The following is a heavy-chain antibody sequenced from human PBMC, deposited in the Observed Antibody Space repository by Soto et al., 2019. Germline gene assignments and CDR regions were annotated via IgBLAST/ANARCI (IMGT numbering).Heavy chain of an antibody. Sequence: PGWSLRLSCASSVFTFISYWMHWVRQAPGKGLVWVSRIKGDGSETNYADSVKGRFTISRDNAKNTLYLQLNSLRAEDTAVYYCLRGNSGYGNFDYWGQGTRVTVSS. CDR3: LRGNSGYGNFDY. CDR1: VFTFISYW. D-gene: IGHD5-12*01. J-gene: IGHJ4*02. V-gene: IGHV3-74*01. CDR2: IKGDGSET.